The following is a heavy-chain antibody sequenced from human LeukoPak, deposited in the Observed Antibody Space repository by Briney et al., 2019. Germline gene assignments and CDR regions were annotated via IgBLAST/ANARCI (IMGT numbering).Heavy chain of an antibody. D-gene: IGHD3-3*01. V-gene: IGHV3-30*02. CDR2: IREDGSNK. CDR3: AKGIRFLEWLLSPDFDY. J-gene: IGHJ4*02. Sequence: GGSLRLSCAASEFTVTYNYMSWVRQAPGKGLEGVAFIREDGSNKYYADSVKGRFTISRDNSKNTLYLQMNSLRAEDTAVYYCAKGIRFLEWLLSPDFDYWGQGTLVTVSS. CDR1: EFTVTYNY.